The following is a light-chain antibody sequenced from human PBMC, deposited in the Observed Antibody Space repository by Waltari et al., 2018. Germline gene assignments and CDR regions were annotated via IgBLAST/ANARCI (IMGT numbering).Light chain of an antibody. CDR2: VNSDGSH. J-gene: IGLJ3*02. V-gene: IGLV4-69*01. CDR1: SGHSSNI. CDR3: ETGGHGTWV. Sequence: QLVLTQSPSASASLGASVKLTCTLSSGHSSNIVAWLQQQPGKGPRFLMKVNSDGSHTKGGEIPDRCSGSSSGAERYRTISNVQSEDEAEYFCETGGHGTWVFGGGTKLNVL.